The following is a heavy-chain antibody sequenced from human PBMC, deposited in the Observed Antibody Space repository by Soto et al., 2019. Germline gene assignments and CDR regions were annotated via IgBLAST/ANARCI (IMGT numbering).Heavy chain of an antibody. J-gene: IGHJ2*01. CDR2: TRNKANSYTT. Sequence: PGGSLRLSCAASGFTFSDHYMDWVRQAPGKGLEWVGRTRNKANSYTTEYAASVKGRFTISRDDSKNSLYLQMNSLKTEDTAVYYCARDRWDWYFGLWGRGTLVTVSS. CDR1: GFTFSDHY. V-gene: IGHV3-72*01. CDR3: ARDRWDWYFGL.